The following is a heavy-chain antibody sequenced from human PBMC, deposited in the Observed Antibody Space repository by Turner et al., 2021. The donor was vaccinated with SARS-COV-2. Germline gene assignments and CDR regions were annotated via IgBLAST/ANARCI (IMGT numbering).Heavy chain of an antibody. CDR1: VGSISSSSYY. Sequence: QLQLQKSGPGLVKPSETPSITCTVSVGSISSSSYYWGWIRQPPGKGLEWIGSIYYSGSTYYNPSLKSRVTISVDTSKNQFSLKLTSVTAADTAVYFCARHWEVAAAAYLARFDPWGQGTLVTVSS. D-gene: IGHD6-13*01. CDR2: IYYSGST. V-gene: IGHV4-39*01. J-gene: IGHJ5*02. CDR3: ARHWEVAAAAYLARFDP.